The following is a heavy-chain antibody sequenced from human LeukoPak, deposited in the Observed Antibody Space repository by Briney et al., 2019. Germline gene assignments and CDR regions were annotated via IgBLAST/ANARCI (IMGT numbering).Heavy chain of an antibody. CDR3: ARGHMLTGYYNFAWFDR. V-gene: IGHV3-7*04. D-gene: IGHD3-9*01. Sequence: GGSLRLSCVASGFSFSNSWMAWVRQAPGKGLEWVANIKYDGSEKYYVDSLKGRFTISREDAKNSLYLQMNNLRAGETAVYFCARGHMLTGYYNFAWFDRWGQGTLVTVSS. CDR2: IKYDGSEK. J-gene: IGHJ5*02. CDR1: GFSFSNSW.